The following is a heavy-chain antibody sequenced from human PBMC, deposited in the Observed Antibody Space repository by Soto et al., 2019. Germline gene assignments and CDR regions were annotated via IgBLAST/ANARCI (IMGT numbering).Heavy chain of an antibody. CDR1: GYTFTSYG. CDR3: SRADRRRYFDWFII. J-gene: IGHJ4*02. D-gene: IGHD3-9*01. CDR2: ISAYNGNT. V-gene: IGHV1-18*01. Sequence: QVRLVQSGAEVKKPGASVKVSCKASGYTFTSYGISWVRQAPGQGLEWMGWISAYNGNTNYAQKLQGRVTMTTDTSTSPALMELRSLRSDDTAEYYGSRADRRRYFDWFIIWGQGTLVTVSS.